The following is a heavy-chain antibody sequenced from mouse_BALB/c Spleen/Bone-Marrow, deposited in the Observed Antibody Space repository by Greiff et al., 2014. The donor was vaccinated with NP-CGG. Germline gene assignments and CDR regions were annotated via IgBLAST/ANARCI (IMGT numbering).Heavy chain of an antibody. J-gene: IGHJ3*01. D-gene: IGHD2-13*01. CDR1: GYTFTSYY. CDR3: TREGDSPFAY. V-gene: IGHV1S81*02. Sequence: VKLMESGAELVKPGASVKLSCKASGYTFTSYYMYWVKQRPGQGHEWIGEINPSNGGTNFNEKFKSKATLTVDKSSSTAYMQLSSLTSEDSAVYYCTREGDSPFAYWGQGTLVTVSA. CDR2: INPSNGGT.